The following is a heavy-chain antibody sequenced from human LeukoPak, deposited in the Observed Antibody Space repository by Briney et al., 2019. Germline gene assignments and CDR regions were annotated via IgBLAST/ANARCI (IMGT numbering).Heavy chain of an antibody. CDR1: GYTFTGYY. J-gene: IGHJ5*02. V-gene: IGHV1-2*02. CDR2: INPNSGGT. D-gene: IGHD1-20*01. CDR3: ALTTYNWKGYNWFDP. Sequence: GASVKVSCKASGYTFTGYYMHWVRQAPGQGLEWMGWINPNSGGTNYAQKFQGRVTMTRGTSISTAYMELSRLRSDDTAVYYCALTTYNWKGYNWFDPWGQGTLVTVSS.